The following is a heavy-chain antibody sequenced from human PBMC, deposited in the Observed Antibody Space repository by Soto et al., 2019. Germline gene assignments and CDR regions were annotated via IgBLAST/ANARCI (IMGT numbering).Heavy chain of an antibody. CDR3: ARLPYYDFWSGYLDYYYYMDV. J-gene: IGHJ6*03. CDR2: IYYSGST. Sequence: KPSETLSLTCTVSGGSISSYYWSWIRQPPGKGLEWIGYIYYSGSTNYNPSLKSRVTISVDTSKNQFSLKLSSVTAADTAVYYCARLPYYDFWSGYLDYYYYMDVWGKGTTVTVSS. V-gene: IGHV4-59*01. CDR1: GGSISSYY. D-gene: IGHD3-3*01.